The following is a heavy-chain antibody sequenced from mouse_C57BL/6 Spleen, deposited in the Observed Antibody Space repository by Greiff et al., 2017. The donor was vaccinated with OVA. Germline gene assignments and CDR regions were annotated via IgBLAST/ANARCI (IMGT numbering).Heavy chain of an antibody. CDR2: IWSGGST. Sequence: QVQLQQSGPGLVQPSQSLSITCTVSGFSLTSYGVHWVRQSPGKGLEWLGVIWSGGSTDYNAAFIYRLSISKENSKSQVFFKMNSLQADDTAIYYCARNWALYLDYWYFDVWGTGTTVTVSS. J-gene: IGHJ1*03. CDR1: GFSLTSYG. V-gene: IGHV2-2*01. D-gene: IGHD2-12*01. CDR3: ARNWALYLDYWYFDV.